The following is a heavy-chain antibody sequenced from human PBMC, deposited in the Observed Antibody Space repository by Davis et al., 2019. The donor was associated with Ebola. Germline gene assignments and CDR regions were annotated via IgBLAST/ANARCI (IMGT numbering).Heavy chain of an antibody. CDR3: ARNSYSTSSGDWFDP. J-gene: IGHJ5*02. CDR2: VFHSGST. D-gene: IGHD2/OR15-2a*01. Sequence: MPSETLFLTCPVSAGALGSGTHFWSWLRQHPGRGLEWIGYVFHSGSTFFNPYLKSRVSMSVDASKNQFSLTLRSVTAADTAVYYCARNSYSTSSGDWFDPWGQGTAVTVSS. V-gene: IGHV4-31*03. CDR1: AGALGSGTHF.